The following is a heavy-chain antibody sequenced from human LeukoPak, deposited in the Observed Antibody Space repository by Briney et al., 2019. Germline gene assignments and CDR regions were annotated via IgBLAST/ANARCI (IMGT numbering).Heavy chain of an antibody. Sequence: GGSLRLSCTAAGFTFSDYAVTWVRQAPGKGLEWVGRIRKKANSYTTEYAASVKGRFTISRDDSKNSLYLQMNGLRTEDTAVYYCARGNRGFDYWGQGTLVTVSS. D-gene: IGHD7-27*01. CDR2: IRKKANSYTT. V-gene: IGHV3-72*01. J-gene: IGHJ4*02. CDR3: ARGNRGFDY. CDR1: GFTFSDYA.